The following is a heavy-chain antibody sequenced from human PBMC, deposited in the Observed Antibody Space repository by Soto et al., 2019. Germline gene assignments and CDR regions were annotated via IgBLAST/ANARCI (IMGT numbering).Heavy chain of an antibody. J-gene: IGHJ4*02. CDR2: ISYDGSNK. Sequence: PGGSLRLSCAASGFNFSSYAMHWVRQAPGKGLEWVAVISYDGSNKYYAYSVKGRSTISRDNSKNTLYLQMNSLTAEDTAVYYCAREYYDNLYYFEYWGQGT. V-gene: IGHV3-30-3*01. D-gene: IGHD3-22*01. CDR3: AREYYDNLYYFEY. CDR1: GFNFSSYA.